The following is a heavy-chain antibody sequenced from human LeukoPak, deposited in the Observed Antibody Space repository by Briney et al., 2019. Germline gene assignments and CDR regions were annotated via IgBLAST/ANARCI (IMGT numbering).Heavy chain of an antibody. V-gene: IGHV1-2*02. CDR3: ARVKITMVRGGNWFDP. J-gene: IGHJ5*02. Sequence: ASVKVSCKASGYTFTGYYMHWVRQAPGQGLEWMGWINPNSGGTNYAQKFQGRVTMTRDTSISTGYMELSRLRSDDTAVYYCARVKITMVRGGNWFDPWGQGTLVTVSS. D-gene: IGHD3-10*01. CDR2: INPNSGGT. CDR1: GYTFTGYY.